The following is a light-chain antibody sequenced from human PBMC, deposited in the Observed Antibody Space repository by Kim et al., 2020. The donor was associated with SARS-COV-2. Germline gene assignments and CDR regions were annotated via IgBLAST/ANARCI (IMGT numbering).Light chain of an antibody. J-gene: IGLJ3*02. V-gene: IGLV2-11*01. CDR1: SSDVGGYNY. CDR2: DVS. CDR3: CSYAGSYTWV. Sequence: GQSFTIPCTGTSSDVGGYNYVSWYQHHPGKAPKLMIYDVSKRPSGVPDRFSGSKSGNTASLTISGLQAEEEADYYCCSYAGSYTWVFGGGTQLTVL.